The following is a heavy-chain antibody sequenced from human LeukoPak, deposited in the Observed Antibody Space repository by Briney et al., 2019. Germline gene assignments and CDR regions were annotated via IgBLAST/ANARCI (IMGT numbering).Heavy chain of an antibody. CDR2: INWNGGRK. CDR1: GFTFSSYG. Sequence: GGSLRLSCAASGFTFSSYGMNWVRQAPGKGLEWVSGINWNGGRKGYADSVKGRFTISRDNAKNSLYLQMNSLRAEDTASYYCARDHYSYGSYCGGDCYWDYWGQGTLVTVSS. V-gene: IGHV3-20*04. J-gene: IGHJ4*02. D-gene: IGHD2-21*02. CDR3: ARDHYSYGSYCGGDCYWDY.